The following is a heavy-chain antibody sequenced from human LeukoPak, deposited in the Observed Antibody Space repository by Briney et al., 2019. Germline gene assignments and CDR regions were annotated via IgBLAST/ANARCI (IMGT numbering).Heavy chain of an antibody. D-gene: IGHD3-10*01. CDR3: AKPDGSGTYYNYFDY. J-gene: IGHJ4*02. CDR2: ISDSGGYT. V-gene: IGHV3-23*01. Sequence: GGSLRLSCSASRFTFSSYSMSWVRQAPGKGLEWVSSISDSGGYTYYADSVKGRFTISRDNSKNTLYLQMNSLTADDTAVYYCAKPDGSGTYYNYFDYWGQGTLVTVSS. CDR1: RFTFSSYS.